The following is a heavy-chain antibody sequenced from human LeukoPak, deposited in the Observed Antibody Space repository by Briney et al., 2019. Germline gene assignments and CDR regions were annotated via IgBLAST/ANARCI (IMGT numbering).Heavy chain of an antibody. D-gene: IGHD3-10*01. CDR2: IYYSGST. CDR1: GASISSGGYY. Sequence: SETLSLTCTVSGASISSGGYYWSWIRQHPGKGLECIGYIYYSGSTYYNPSLKSRVTISIDTSKGQFSLKLSSVAAADTAVYYRARAKGGYYGSGSPNDFDYWGQGTLVTVSS. J-gene: IGHJ4*02. V-gene: IGHV4-31*03. CDR3: ARAKGGYYGSGSPNDFDY.